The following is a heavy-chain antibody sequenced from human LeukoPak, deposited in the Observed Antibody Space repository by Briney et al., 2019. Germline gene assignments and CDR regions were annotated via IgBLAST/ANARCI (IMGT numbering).Heavy chain of an antibody. D-gene: IGHD6-13*01. CDR2: INHSGRT. CDR3: ARGKRGYSSSWYDY. CDR1: GGSFSGYY. Sequence: SGTLSLTCAVYGGSFSGYYWSWLRQPPGKGREWIGEINHSGRTYYNPPLTSRVTISLDTSKNQFSLKLSSVTAADTAVYYCARGKRGYSSSWYDYWGQGTLVTVSS. V-gene: IGHV4-34*01. J-gene: IGHJ4*02.